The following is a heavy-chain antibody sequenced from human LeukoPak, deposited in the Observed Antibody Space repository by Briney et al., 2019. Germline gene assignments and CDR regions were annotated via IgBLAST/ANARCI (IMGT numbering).Heavy chain of an antibody. J-gene: IGHJ4*02. CDR1: GFTVSSNY. CDR2: IYNTGDT. V-gene: IGHV3-53*01. CDR3: ARWFCTSTTCYYDY. D-gene: IGHD2-2*01. Sequence: GGSLRLSCAASGFTVSSNYMSWVRQAPGKGLEWVSFIYNTGDTKYADSVKGRFTISRDNSKNTLSLQMNSLRADDTAVYFCARWFCTSTTCYYDYWGQGTLVTVSS.